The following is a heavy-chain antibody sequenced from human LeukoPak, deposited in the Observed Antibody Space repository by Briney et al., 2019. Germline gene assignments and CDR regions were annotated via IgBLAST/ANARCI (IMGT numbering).Heavy chain of an antibody. J-gene: IGHJ3*02. CDR3: ARDKIVRAAHDAFDI. CDR2: IYYTGST. Sequence: PSETLSLTCTVSGGSITSSTYYRGWIRQPPGKGLEWIGSIYYTGSTYYNPSLKSRVTISIDTSKNQFSLNLTSVTAADTAVYFCARDKIVRAAHDAFDIWGQGTMVTVSS. CDR1: GGSITSSTYY. V-gene: IGHV4-39*07. D-gene: IGHD3-10*01.